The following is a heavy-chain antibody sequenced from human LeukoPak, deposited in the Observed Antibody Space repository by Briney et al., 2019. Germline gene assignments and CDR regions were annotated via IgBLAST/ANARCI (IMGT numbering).Heavy chain of an antibody. V-gene: IGHV4-30-2*01. CDR1: GGSISSGGYS. Sequence: PSQPVSLTCAVSGGSISSGGYSWSWIRQPPGKGLEWIGYIYHSGSTYYNPSLKSRVTISVDRSKNQFSLKLSSVTAADTAVYYCAAGSGSYYNSHTIDYWGQGTLDSVSS. J-gene: IGHJ4*02. D-gene: IGHD3-10*01. CDR2: IYHSGST. CDR3: AAGSGSYYNSHTIDY.